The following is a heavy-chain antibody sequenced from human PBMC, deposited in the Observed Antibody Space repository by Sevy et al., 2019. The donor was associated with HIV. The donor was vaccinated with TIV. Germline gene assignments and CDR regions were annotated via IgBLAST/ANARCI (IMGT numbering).Heavy chain of an antibody. D-gene: IGHD3-16*01. V-gene: IGHV3-7*01. CDR1: GFTFSVYW. CDR2: IKGDGSDK. J-gene: IGHJ4*02. Sequence: GGSLRLSCAASGFTFSVYWMNWVRQAPGKGLEWVANIKGDGSDKHYVDSVQGRFTISRDNGKNLLYLQMNSLRVGDTAVYYCAHETIGRFHSWRQGTLDTVS. CDR3: AHETIGRFHS.